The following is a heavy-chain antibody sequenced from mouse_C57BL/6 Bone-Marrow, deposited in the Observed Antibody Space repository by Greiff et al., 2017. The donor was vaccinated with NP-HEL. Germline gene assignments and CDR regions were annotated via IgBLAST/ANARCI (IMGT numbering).Heavy chain of an antibody. CDR2: INPGSGGT. J-gene: IGHJ4*01. CDR1: GYAFTNYL. D-gene: IGHD1-2*01. Sequence: QVQLQQSGAELVRPGTSVKVSCKASGYAFTNYLTEWVKQRPGQGLEWIGVINPGSGGTNYNEKFKGKATLTADKSSSTAYMQLSSLTSEDSAVYFCARSILRPFYYAMDYWGQGTSVTVSS. V-gene: IGHV1-54*01. CDR3: ARSILRPFYYAMDY.